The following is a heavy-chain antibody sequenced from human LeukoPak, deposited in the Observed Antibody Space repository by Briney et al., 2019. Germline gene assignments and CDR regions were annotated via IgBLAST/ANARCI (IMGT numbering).Heavy chain of an antibody. Sequence: ASVKVSCKASGYTFTTYAINWVGQAPGQGLEWMGWINTNTGNPTFAQGFTGRFVFSLDTSVSTAYLQINSLRAEDTAVYYCARLYDILTGPIDYWGQGTLVTVSS. J-gene: IGHJ4*02. CDR3: ARLYDILTGPIDY. CDR2: INTNTGNP. V-gene: IGHV7-4-1*02. D-gene: IGHD3-9*01. CDR1: GYTFTTYA.